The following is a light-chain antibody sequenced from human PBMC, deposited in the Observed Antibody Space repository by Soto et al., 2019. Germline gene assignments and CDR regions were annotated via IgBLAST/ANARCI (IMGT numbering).Light chain of an antibody. CDR2: GAS. J-gene: IGKJ1*01. V-gene: IGKV3-20*01. CDR1: PSVSGSN. Sequence: EIVLTQSPGTLSLSPGERATLSCRASPSVSGSNLAWYQQKPGQAPRLVIYGASSRATGIPDRFSGSGSGADFTLTISRLEPEDFAVYYCQQYGSSPPRTFGQGTKVEMK. CDR3: QQYGSSPPRT.